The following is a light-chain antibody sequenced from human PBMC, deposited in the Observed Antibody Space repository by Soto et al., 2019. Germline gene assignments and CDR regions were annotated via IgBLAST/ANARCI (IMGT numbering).Light chain of an antibody. CDR1: SNDIGVYDF. CDR3: SSFAGSYSPYV. Sequence: QSVLTQPPSASGSPGQSVTISCTGTSNDIGVYDFVSWYQQHPGKAPKVIIYQVNKRPSGVPDRFSGSKSANTASLTVSGLRPEDEADYFCSSFAGSYSPYVFGTGTKVTVL. CDR2: QVN. J-gene: IGLJ1*01. V-gene: IGLV2-8*01.